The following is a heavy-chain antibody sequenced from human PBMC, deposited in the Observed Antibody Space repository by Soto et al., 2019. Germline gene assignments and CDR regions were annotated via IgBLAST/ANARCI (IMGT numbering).Heavy chain of an antibody. D-gene: IGHD3-22*01. V-gene: IGHV4-59*04. CDR1: GGSISSYY. CDR2: IFYTGRT. CDR3: TRHHPHHYDSSGYFDY. J-gene: IGHJ4*02. Sequence: TSETLSLTCTVSGGSISSYYWSWIRQPPGKGLEWIGYIFYTGRTYYNPSLESRVTLSVDTSKNQFSLHLTSVTAADTAVYYCTRHHPHHYDSSGYFDYWGQGALVTVSS.